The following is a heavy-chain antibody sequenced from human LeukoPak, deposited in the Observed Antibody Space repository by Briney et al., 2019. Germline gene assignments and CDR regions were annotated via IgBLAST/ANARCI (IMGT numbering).Heavy chain of an antibody. Sequence: SETLSLTCTVSGGSISSGNYYWSWIRQHPGKGLEWIGYIHHSGSTYYNPSLKSRVIISVDTSKNQFSLKLNSVTAADTAVYYCARVKWELLQLDYWGQGTLVTVSS. CDR3: ARVKWELLQLDY. CDR1: GGSISSGNYY. V-gene: IGHV4-31*03. D-gene: IGHD1-26*01. J-gene: IGHJ4*02. CDR2: IHHSGST.